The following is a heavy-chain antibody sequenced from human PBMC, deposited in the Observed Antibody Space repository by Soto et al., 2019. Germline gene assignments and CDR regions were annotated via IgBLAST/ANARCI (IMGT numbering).Heavy chain of an antibody. J-gene: IGHJ4*02. CDR3: ARDSPYYYDSSGYSSPDY. V-gene: IGHV3-30-3*01. D-gene: IGHD3-22*01. Sequence: PGGSLRLSCAASGFTFSSYAMHWVRQAPGKGLEWVAVISYDGSNKYYADSVKGRFTISRDNSKNTLYLQMNSLRAEDTAVYYCARDSPYYYDSSGYSSPDYWGQGTMVTVYS. CDR2: ISYDGSNK. CDR1: GFTFSSYA.